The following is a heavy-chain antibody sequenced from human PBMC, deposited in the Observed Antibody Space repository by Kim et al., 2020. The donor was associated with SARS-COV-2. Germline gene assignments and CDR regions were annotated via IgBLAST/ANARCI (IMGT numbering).Heavy chain of an antibody. J-gene: IGHJ6*02. CDR3: ARDAIDCSSTSCYYYYGMDV. D-gene: IGHD2-2*01. Sequence: SETLSLTCTVSGGSISSYYWSWIRQPPGKGLEWIGYIYYSGSTNYNPSLKSRVTISVDTSKNQFSLKLSSVTAADTAVYYCARDAIDCSSTSCYYYYGMDVWGQGTTVTVSS. CDR2: IYYSGST. V-gene: IGHV4-59*13. CDR1: GGSISSYY.